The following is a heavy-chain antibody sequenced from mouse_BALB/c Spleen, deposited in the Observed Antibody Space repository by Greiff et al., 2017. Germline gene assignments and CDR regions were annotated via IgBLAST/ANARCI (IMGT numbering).Heavy chain of an antibody. CDR1: GFTFSSYA. CDR3: ARGLLTTVVARGFAY. Sequence: EVQRVESGGGLVKPGGSLKLSCAASGFTFSSYAMSWVRQTPEKRLEWVASISSGGSTYYPDSVKGRFTISRDNARNILYLQMSSLRSEDTAMYYCARGLLTTVVARGFAYWGQGTLVTVAA. D-gene: IGHD1-1*01. V-gene: IGHV5-6-5*01. CDR2: ISSGGST. J-gene: IGHJ3*01.